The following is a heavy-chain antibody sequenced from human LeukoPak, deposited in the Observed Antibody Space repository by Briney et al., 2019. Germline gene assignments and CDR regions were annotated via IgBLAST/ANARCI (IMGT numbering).Heavy chain of an antibody. CDR2: INHRGSN. Sequence: PSETLSLTCAAYGGSFSGYYWGWVRQPPGKGLEWIGEINHRGSNNYNPSLKSRVTISADTSKNQFSLKLSSVTAADTAVYYCASTMVRGVIMRFDPWGQGTLVTVSS. D-gene: IGHD3-10*01. CDR1: GGSFSGYY. J-gene: IGHJ5*02. V-gene: IGHV4-34*01. CDR3: ASTMVRGVIMRFDP.